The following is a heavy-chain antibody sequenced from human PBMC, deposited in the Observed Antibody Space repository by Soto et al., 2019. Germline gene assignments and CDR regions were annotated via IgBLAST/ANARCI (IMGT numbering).Heavy chain of an antibody. CDR1: GFSFSDSW. V-gene: IGHV3-7*05. CDR3: SRRLEV. J-gene: IGHJ6*02. Sequence: EVQLVESGGGLVQPGGSLRLSCAASGFSFSDSWMDWVRQAPGKGLEWVANIGQDGSEKYYVDSVKGRFTISRDNAKNSVYLQMTTLRAEDTAVYYCSRRLEVRGQGTTVTVSS. CDR2: IGQDGSEK.